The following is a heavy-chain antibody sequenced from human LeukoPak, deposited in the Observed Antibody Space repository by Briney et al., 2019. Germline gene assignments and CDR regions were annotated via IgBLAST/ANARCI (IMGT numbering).Heavy chain of an antibody. Sequence: SETLSLTCAVYGGSFSGYYWSWIRQPPGKGLEWIGEINHSGSTNYNPSLKSRVTISADTSKNQFSLKLSSVTAADTAVYYCARVGLWFGELNHWGQGTLVTVSS. CDR3: ARVGLWFGELNH. CDR1: GGSFSGYY. D-gene: IGHD3-10*01. J-gene: IGHJ5*02. CDR2: INHSGST. V-gene: IGHV4-34*01.